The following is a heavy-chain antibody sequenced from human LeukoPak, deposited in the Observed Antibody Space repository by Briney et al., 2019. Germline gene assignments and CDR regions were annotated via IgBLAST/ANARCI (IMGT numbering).Heavy chain of an antibody. V-gene: IGHV3-43*02. CDR1: GFTFDDYA. CDR2: ISGDGGST. CDR3: AKDTRRHSSGWLYYYYYYGMDV. D-gene: IGHD6-19*01. Sequence: GGSLRLSCAASGFTFDDYAMHWVRQAPGKGLEWVSLISGDGGSTYYADSVEGRFTISRDNSKNYLYLQMNSQRTEDTALYYCAKDTRRHSSGWLYYYYYYGMDVWGQGTTVTVSS. J-gene: IGHJ6*02.